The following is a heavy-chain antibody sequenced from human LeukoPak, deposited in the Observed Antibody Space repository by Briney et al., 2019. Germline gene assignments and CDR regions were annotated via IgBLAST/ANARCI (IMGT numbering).Heavy chain of an antibody. CDR3: ARDRDSTIFDY. D-gene: IGHD1-26*01. V-gene: IGHV3-74*01. Sequence: GGSLRLSCAASGFTFSSYWMHWVRQAPGKGLVWVSRINSDGSSTGYADSVKGRFTISRDNAKNTLYLQMNSLRAEDTAVYYCARDRDSTIFDYWGQGTLVTVSS. J-gene: IGHJ4*02. CDR1: GFTFSSYW. CDR2: INSDGSST.